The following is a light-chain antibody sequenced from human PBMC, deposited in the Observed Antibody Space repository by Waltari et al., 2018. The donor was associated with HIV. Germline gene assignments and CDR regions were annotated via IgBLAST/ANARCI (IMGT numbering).Light chain of an antibody. Sequence: QSVLTQPLPVYGPLRPRLSIHCTQSSINSGAAYEAPWYLEHPGTAPKLLICGNTNRPSGVPDRFSGSESGTSASLAITGLQAEDEADYYFQSYDSSLSSYVFGTGTKVTVL. CDR2: GNT. CDR1: SINSGAAYE. CDR3: QSYDSSLSSYV. J-gene: IGLJ1*01. V-gene: IGLV1-40*01.